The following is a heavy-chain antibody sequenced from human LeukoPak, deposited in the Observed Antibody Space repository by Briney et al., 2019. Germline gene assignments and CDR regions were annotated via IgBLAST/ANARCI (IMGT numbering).Heavy chain of an antibody. CDR3: ARGAARGPKRVVHY. J-gene: IGHJ4*02. CDR2: INPNSGGT. V-gene: IGHV1-2*02. D-gene: IGHD6-25*01. CDR1: GCTFTGYY. Sequence: GASVKVSCKASGCTFTGYYMHRVRQAPGQGHEWMGWINPNSGGTNYAQKFQGRVTMTRDTSISTAYMELSRLRSDDTAVYYCARGAARGPKRVVHYWGQGTLVTVSS.